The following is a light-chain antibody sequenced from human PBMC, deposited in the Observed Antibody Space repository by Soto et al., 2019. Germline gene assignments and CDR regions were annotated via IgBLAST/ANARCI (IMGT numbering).Light chain of an antibody. CDR3: AAWDDSLNGSKVV. V-gene: IGLV1-44*01. CDR1: SSNIGSNT. J-gene: IGLJ2*01. CDR2: SNN. Sequence: QPALTQPPSASGTPGQRVTISCSGSSSNIGSNTVNWYQQLPGTAPKLLIYSNNQRPSGAPDRFSGSKSGTSASLAISGLQSEDEADYYCAAWDDSLNGSKVVFGGGTKVTVL.